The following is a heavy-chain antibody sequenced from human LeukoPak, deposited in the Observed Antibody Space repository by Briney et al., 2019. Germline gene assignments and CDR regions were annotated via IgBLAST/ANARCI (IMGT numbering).Heavy chain of an antibody. V-gene: IGHV4-39*07. D-gene: IGHD1-1*01. CDR3: ARDAGHQLSRRNYYAMDV. J-gene: IGHJ6*02. Sequence: SETLSLTCTVSGGSISSSSYYWGWIRQPPGKGLEWIRSMYYRGSTYYNPSLKSRVTISVDTSKNQFSLKLSSVTAADTAVYYCARDAGHQLSRRNYYAMDVWGQGTTVTVSS. CDR2: MYYRGST. CDR1: GGSISSSSYY.